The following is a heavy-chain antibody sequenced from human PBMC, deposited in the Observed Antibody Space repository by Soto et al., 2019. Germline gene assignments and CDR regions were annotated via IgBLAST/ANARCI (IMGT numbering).Heavy chain of an antibody. V-gene: IGHV3-30*18. CDR1: GFTFSSYG. CDR2: ISYDGSNK. D-gene: IGHD3-10*01. J-gene: IGHJ6*02. Sequence: GGSLRLSCAASGFTFSSYGMHWVRQAPGKGLEWVAVISYDGSNKYYADSVKGRFTISRDNSKNTLYLQMNSLRAEDTAVYYCAKDRNPYGSGSLYGMDVWGQGTTVTVSS. CDR3: AKDRNPYGSGSLYGMDV.